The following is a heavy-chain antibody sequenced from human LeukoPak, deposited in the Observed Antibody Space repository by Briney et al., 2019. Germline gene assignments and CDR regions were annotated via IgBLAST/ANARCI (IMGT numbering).Heavy chain of an antibody. CDR1: GFTFSSYD. CDR3: ARATETPYYYGMDV. Sequence: GGSLRLSCAASGFTFSSYDMHWVRQATGKGLEWVSAIGTAGDTYYPGSVKGRFTISRENAKNSLYLQMNSLRAGGTAVYYCARATETPYYYGMDVWGQGTTVTVSS. V-gene: IGHV3-13*01. J-gene: IGHJ6*02. CDR2: IGTAGDT.